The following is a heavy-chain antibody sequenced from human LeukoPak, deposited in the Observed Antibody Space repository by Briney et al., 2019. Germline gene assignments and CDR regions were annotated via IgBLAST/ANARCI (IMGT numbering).Heavy chain of an antibody. CDR2: IYYSGST. Sequence: SETLSLTCTVSGGSISSHYWSWIRQPPGKGLEWIGYIYYSGSTNYNPSLKSRVTISVDTSKNQFSLKLSSVTAADTAVYYCAREAEMATGGEFDYWGQGTLVTVSS. V-gene: IGHV4-59*11. CDR3: AREAEMATGGEFDY. D-gene: IGHD5-24*01. CDR1: GGSISSHY. J-gene: IGHJ4*02.